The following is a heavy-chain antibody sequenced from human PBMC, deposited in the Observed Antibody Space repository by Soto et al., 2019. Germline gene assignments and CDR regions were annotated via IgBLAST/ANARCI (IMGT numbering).Heavy chain of an antibody. D-gene: IGHD6-13*01. CDR3: ARDLSHKIAAAVPYYYYYGMDV. CDR2: ISAYNGNT. Sequence: ASVKVSCKASGYTFTSYGISWVRQAPGQGLEWMGWISAYNGNTNYAQKLQGRVTMTTDTSTSTAYMELRSLRSDDPAVYYCARDLSHKIAAAVPYYYYYGMDVWGQGTTVTVSS. J-gene: IGHJ6*02. V-gene: IGHV1-18*01. CDR1: GYTFTSYG.